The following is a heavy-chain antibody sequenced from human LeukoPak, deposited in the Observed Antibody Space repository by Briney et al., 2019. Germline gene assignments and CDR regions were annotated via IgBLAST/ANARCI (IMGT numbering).Heavy chain of an antibody. CDR1: GGSISNYY. Sequence: SETPSLTCTVSGGSISNYYWSWLRQPAGKGLEWIGRMYNSGSTNYNPSLKSRVTMSIDTSKNQFSLKLTSVTAADTAVYYCAREGMVRGVRALDYYYYYMDVWGKGTTVTISS. D-gene: IGHD3-10*01. CDR3: AREGMVRGVRALDYYYYYMDV. J-gene: IGHJ6*03. CDR2: MYNSGST. V-gene: IGHV4-4*07.